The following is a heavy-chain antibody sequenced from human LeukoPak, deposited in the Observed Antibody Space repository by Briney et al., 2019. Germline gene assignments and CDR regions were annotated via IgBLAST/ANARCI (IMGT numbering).Heavy chain of an antibody. CDR3: ARGHGSGSFLNYYYGMDV. V-gene: IGHV4-31*03. CDR2: IYYSGST. CDR1: GGSISSGGYY. Sequence: SQTLSLTCTVSGGSISSGGYYWSWLRQHPGKGLEWIGYIYYSGSTYYNPSLKSRVTRSVDTSKNQFSLKLSSVTAADTAVYYCARGHGSGSFLNYYYGMDVWGKGTTVTVSS. J-gene: IGHJ6*04. D-gene: IGHD3-10*01.